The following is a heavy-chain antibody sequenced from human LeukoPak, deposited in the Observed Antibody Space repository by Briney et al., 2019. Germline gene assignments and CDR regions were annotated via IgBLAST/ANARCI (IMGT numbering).Heavy chain of an antibody. V-gene: IGHV4-39*01. CDR1: GGSITSSSYH. Sequence: SETLSLTCTVYGGSITSSSYHWGWIRQPPGQGLEWIASIYYTGSTYYNPSLKSRVTISIETPKNDFSLRLRSVTAADTAVYYCARHSIRDNSHYAYWGQGTLVTVSS. CDR2: IYYTGST. J-gene: IGHJ4*02. D-gene: IGHD1-26*01. CDR3: ARHSIRDNSHYAY.